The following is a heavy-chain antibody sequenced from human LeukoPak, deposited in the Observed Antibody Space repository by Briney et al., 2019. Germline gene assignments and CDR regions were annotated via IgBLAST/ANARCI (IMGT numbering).Heavy chain of an antibody. J-gene: IGHJ5*02. CDR3: TKDRSRQQMWGSVKKWFDP. CDR2: IRYDGSNQ. V-gene: IGHV3-30*02. Sequence: PGGSLRLSCEASGFSFRTYGMHWVRQTPGKGLEWVAFIRYDGSNQYYGDSVKGRFTISRDNSKNTLYLQMNSLRDEDTAVYYCTKDRSRQQMWGSVKKWFDPWGQGTLVTVSS. CDR1: GFSFRTYG. D-gene: IGHD6-13*01.